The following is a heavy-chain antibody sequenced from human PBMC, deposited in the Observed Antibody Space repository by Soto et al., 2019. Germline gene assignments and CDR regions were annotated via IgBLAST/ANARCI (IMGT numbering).Heavy chain of an antibody. J-gene: IGHJ4*02. V-gene: IGHV3-21*06. Sequence: GGSLRLSCVASGFSFSEYTMSWVRQAPGKGLDWVSTISTSSSNIFYAASVKGRFTVTRDNAKNTLYLQMENLRAEDTAVYFCARGIGGVPVAAELDYWGQGAMVTVFS. D-gene: IGHD1-1*01. CDR2: ISTSSSNI. CDR1: GFSFSEYT. CDR3: ARGIGGVPVAAELDY.